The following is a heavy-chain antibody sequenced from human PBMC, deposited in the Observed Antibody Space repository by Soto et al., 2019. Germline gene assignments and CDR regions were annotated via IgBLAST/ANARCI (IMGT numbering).Heavy chain of an antibody. J-gene: IGHJ3*01. CDR2: IIPIFGTA. D-gene: IGHD2-15*01. CDR1: GGTFSSYA. CDR3: ARVYCSGGSCYGLSVHAFDL. V-gene: IGHV1-69*06. Sequence: GASVKVSCKASGGTFSSYAISWVRQAPGQGLEWMGGIIPIFGTANYAQKFQGRVTITADKSTSTAYMELSSLRSEDTAVYYCARVYCSGGSCYGLSVHAFDLWGQGTLVTVSS.